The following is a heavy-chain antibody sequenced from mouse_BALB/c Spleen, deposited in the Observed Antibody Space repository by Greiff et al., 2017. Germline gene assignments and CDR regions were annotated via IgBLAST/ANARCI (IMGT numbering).Heavy chain of an antibody. CDR1: GYAFTNYL. CDR3: AREGATRYFDY. J-gene: IGHJ2*01. CDR2: INPGSGGT. D-gene: IGHD6-1*01. V-gene: IGHV1-54*01. Sequence: QVQLQQSGAELVRPGTSVKVSCKASGYAFTNYLIEWVKQRPGQGLEWIGVINPGSGGTNYNEKFKGKATLTADKSSSTAYMQLSSLTSDDSAVYFCAREGATRYFDYWGQGTTLTGSS.